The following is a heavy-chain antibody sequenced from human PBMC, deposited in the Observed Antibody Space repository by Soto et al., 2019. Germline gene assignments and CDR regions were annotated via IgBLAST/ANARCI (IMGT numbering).Heavy chain of an antibody. J-gene: IGHJ4*02. CDR1: GFPFSNSG. CDR2: ITVHNGNT. CDR3: AIQEVWLFLPDF. D-gene: IGHD3-22*01. V-gene: IGHV1-18*01. Sequence: VQLVQSGAEVKKPGASVKISCKASGFPFSNSGIAWVRQAPGQGFEWMAWITVHNGNTNYAQALQDRVTLTTDTSTNTSYMELRSLRSDDTAVYYCAIQEVWLFLPDFWGQGNLVTVSS.